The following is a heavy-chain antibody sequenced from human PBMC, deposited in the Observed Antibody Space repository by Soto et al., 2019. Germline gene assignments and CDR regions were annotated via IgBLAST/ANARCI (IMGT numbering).Heavy chain of an antibody. D-gene: IGHD5-12*01. CDR3: TKGPDSGYDYGPYFFDF. Sequence: EVQLVESGGGLVQPGRSLRLSCAASGFTFDDYAMHWVRQAPGKGLEWVSSITWNSGSIDYADSVKGRFTISRDNAKNSLYLQMNSMRAEDTALYYCTKGPDSGYDYGPYFFDFWGQGTLVTVSS. J-gene: IGHJ4*02. CDR1: GFTFDDYA. CDR2: ITWNSGSI. V-gene: IGHV3-9*01.